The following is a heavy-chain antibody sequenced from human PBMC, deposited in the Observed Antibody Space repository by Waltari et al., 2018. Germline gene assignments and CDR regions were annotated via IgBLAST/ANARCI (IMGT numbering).Heavy chain of an antibody. CDR2: LRPFSGRT. J-gene: IGHJ4*01. D-gene: IGHD1-26*01. CDR3: ATSYSWNGLEY. V-gene: IGHV1-18*01. Sequence: QIHLVQSGPETQKPGASVKVSCKTSGYSFTTYVISLVRQAPGQGLEWVGWLRPFSGRTHYAQKFQDRVAMTADTAAATAYMELKSLRSDDTAFYYCATSYSWNGLEYWGHGTLVTVCS. CDR1: GYSFTTYV.